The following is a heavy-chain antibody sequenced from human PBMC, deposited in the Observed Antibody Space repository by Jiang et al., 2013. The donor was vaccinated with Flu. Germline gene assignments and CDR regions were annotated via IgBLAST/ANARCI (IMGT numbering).Heavy chain of an antibody. D-gene: IGHD2-21*02. CDR2: IHHTGTI. CDR1: GESFNIYY. J-gene: IGHJ4*02. Sequence: GPGLVKPSETLSLTCAVYGESFNIYYWNWIRQPPGRGPEWIGEIHHTGTINYNPSLKSRVSISLDTSKNQFSLRLSSVTAADTATYYCAKFVMTAGTSKDYWSQGTLVTVSS. V-gene: IGHV4-34*01. CDR3: AKFVMTAGTSKDY.